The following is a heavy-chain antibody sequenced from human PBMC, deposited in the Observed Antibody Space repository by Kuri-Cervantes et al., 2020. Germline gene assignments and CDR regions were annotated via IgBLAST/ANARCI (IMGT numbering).Heavy chain of an antibody. V-gene: IGHV3-23*01. Sequence: GESLKISCAASGFTVSSNYMSWVRQAPGKGLEWVSAISGSGGSTYYADSVKGRFTISRDNSKNTLYLQMNSLRAEDTAVYYCAKQGAHTLKYYYYGMDVWGQGTTVTVSS. CDR2: ISGSGGST. J-gene: IGHJ6*02. D-gene: IGHD2-15*01. CDR3: AKQGAHTLKYYYYGMDV. CDR1: GFTVSSNY.